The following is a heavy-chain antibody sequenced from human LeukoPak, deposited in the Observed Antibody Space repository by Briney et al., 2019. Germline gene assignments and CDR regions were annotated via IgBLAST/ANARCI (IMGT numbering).Heavy chain of an antibody. J-gene: IGHJ6*03. CDR3: ARDGHGYSYGSAYYYYYMDV. CDR2: IYYSGST. CDR1: GGSISSSSYY. D-gene: IGHD5-18*01. Sequence: SETLSLTCTVSGGSISSSSYYWGWIRQPPGKGLEWIGSIYYSGSTYYNPSLKSRVTISVDTSKNQFSLKLSSVTAADTAVYYCARDGHGYSYGSAYYYYYMDVWGKGTTVTISS. V-gene: IGHV4-39*07.